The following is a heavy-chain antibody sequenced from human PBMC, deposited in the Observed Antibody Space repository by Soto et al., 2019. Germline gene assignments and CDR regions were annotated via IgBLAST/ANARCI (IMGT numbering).Heavy chain of an antibody. V-gene: IGHV3-23*01. J-gene: IGHJ3*02. Sequence: EVQLLESGGGLVQPGGSLRLSCAASGFTFSSYAMSWVRQAPGKGLEWVSAISGSGGSTYYADSVKGRFTISRDNSKNKLYLQIISLRDEDTAVYYCAKDQCGSGGTGVLSAFDIWGLGTMVTVSS. CDR3: AKDQCGSGGTGVLSAFDI. CDR2: ISGSGGST. CDR1: GFTFSSYA. D-gene: IGHD3-10*01.